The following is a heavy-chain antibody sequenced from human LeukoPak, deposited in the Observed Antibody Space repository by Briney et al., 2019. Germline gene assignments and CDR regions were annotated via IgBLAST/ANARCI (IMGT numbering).Heavy chain of an antibody. CDR2: INHSGST. V-gene: IGHV4-34*01. Sequence: SETLSLTCSVSGGSISSYYWSWIRQPPGKGLEWIGEINHSGSTNYNPPLKSRVTISVDTSKNQFSLKLSSVTAADTAVYYCARGGELSRLMDVWGKGTTVTVSS. J-gene: IGHJ6*03. CDR3: ARGGELSRLMDV. D-gene: IGHD3-16*02. CDR1: GGSISSYY.